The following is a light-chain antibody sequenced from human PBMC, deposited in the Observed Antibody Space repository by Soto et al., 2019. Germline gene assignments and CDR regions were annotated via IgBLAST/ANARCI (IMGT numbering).Light chain of an antibody. CDR2: DAS. J-gene: IGKJ2*01. CDR3: QQYGSSPAT. Sequence: IVLTQSPATLSLSPGERATLSCRASQSVGTYLAWYQQKPGQAPRLLIYDASNRATGIPARFSGSGSGTDFTLTISSLEPEDFAVYYCQQYGSSPATFGQGTKLEIK. V-gene: IGKV3-11*01. CDR1: QSVGTY.